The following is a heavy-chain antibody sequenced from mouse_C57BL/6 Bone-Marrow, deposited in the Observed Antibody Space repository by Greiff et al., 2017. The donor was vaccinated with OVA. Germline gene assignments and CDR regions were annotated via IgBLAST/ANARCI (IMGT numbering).Heavy chain of an antibody. CDR3: ARYGYYGYDGFAY. J-gene: IGHJ3*01. Sequence: VQLQQPGAELVMPGASVKLSCKASGYTFTSYWMHWVKQRPGQGLEWIGEIDPSDSYTNYNQKFQGKSTLTVDKSSSTDYMQLSSLTSEDSAVYYCARYGYYGYDGFAYWGQGTLVTVSA. CDR1: GYTFTSYW. CDR2: IDPSDSYT. D-gene: IGHD2-2*01. V-gene: IGHV1-69*01.